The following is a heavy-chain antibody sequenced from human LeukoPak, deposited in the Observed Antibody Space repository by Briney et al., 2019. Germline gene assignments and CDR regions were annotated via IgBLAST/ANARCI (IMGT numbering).Heavy chain of an antibody. V-gene: IGHV3-23*01. D-gene: IGHD3-10*01. J-gene: IGHJ3*02. Sequence: GGSLRLSCAASGFTFSSYAMSWVRQAAGKGLEWVSAISGSGGSTYYADSVKGRSTISRDNSKNTLYLQMNSLRAEDTAVYYCAKGAYGSGSSSAFDIWGQGTMVTVSS. CDR1: GFTFSSYA. CDR2: ISGSGGST. CDR3: AKGAYGSGSSSAFDI.